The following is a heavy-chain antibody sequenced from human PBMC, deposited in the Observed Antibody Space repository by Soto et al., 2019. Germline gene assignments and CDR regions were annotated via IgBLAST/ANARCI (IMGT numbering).Heavy chain of an antibody. J-gene: IGHJ3*02. CDR3: ARLLVDVEASWPLDAFDI. V-gene: IGHV3-7*01. Sequence: EVQLVESGGGLVQPGGSLRLSCAASGFTFSSYWMSWVRQAPGKGLEWVANRKQDGSEKYYVDSVKGRFTISRDNAKNSLYLQMNCLRAEDTAVYYCARLLVDVEASWPLDAFDIWGQGTMVTVSS. D-gene: IGHD2-15*01. CDR1: GFTFSSYW. CDR2: RKQDGSEK.